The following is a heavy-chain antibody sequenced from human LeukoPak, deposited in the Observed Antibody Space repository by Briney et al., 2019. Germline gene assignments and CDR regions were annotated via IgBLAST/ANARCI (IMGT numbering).Heavy chain of an antibody. J-gene: IGHJ4*02. D-gene: IGHD6-19*01. V-gene: IGHV1-18*01. CDR2: ISAYNANT. CDR3: ARVQGSSGWYIFDY. CDR1: GYTFTSFG. Sequence: ASVKVSCKASGYTFTSFGISWVRQAPGQGLEWMGWISAYNANTNFAQNLQGRVTMTTDTSTSTAYMELRSLRSDDPAVYYCARVQGSSGWYIFDYWGQGTLVTVSS.